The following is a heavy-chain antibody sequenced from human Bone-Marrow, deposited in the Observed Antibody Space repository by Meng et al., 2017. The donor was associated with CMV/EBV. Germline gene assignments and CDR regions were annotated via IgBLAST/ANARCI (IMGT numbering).Heavy chain of an antibody. CDR1: GGSISSYY. Sequence: SEPLSLTCTVSGGSISSYYWSWIRQPPGKGLEWIGYIYYSGSTNYNPSLKSRVTISVDTSKNQFSLKLSSVTAADTAVYYCAGRYSNREPYYFDYWGQGTLVTVSS. J-gene: IGHJ4*02. V-gene: IGHV4-59*12. CDR3: AGRYSNREPYYFDY. CDR2: IYYSGST. D-gene: IGHD4-11*01.